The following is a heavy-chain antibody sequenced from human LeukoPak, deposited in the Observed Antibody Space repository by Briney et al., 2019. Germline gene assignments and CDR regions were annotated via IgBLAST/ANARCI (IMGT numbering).Heavy chain of an antibody. Sequence: SETLSLTCTVSGGSISSSSFYWGWIRQPPGKGLEWIGTIYYRGSTYYNPSLKSRVTISVDTSKNQFSLKLSSVTAADTAVYYCARRNKNTGPLTFDIWGQGTMVTVSS. J-gene: IGHJ3*02. D-gene: IGHD2/OR15-2a*01. CDR3: ARRNKNTGPLTFDI. CDR2: IYYRGST. CDR1: GGSISSSSFY. V-gene: IGHV4-39*01.